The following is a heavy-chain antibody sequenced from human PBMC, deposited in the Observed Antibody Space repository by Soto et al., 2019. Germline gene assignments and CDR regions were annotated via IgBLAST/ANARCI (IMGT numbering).Heavy chain of an antibody. CDR2: ISGSGDNT. CDR3: AKGAYGSGSYDS. Sequence: GGSLRLSCATSGFTFSIYAMTWVRQGPGKGLEWVSGISGSGDNTNSADSVKGRFTISRDNSKNTLYLQMTSLRVEDTGVYYCAKGAYGSGSYDSWGQGTLVTVSS. CDR1: GFTFSIYA. V-gene: IGHV3-23*01. D-gene: IGHD3-10*01. J-gene: IGHJ4*02.